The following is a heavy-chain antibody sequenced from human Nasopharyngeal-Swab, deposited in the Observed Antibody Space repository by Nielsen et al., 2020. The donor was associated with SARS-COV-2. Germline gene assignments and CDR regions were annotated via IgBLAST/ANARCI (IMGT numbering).Heavy chain of an antibody. V-gene: IGHV3-66*01. CDR2: IYSGGST. J-gene: IGHJ4*02. D-gene: IGHD4-23*01. CDR3: TRDVRWQGFDY. CDR1: GFTVSSNY. Sequence: GESLKISCAASGFTVSSNYMSWVRQAPGKGLEWVSVIYSGGSTYYADSVKGRFTISRDNSKNTLYLQMNSLRAEDTAVYYCTRDVRWQGFDYWGQGTLVTVSS.